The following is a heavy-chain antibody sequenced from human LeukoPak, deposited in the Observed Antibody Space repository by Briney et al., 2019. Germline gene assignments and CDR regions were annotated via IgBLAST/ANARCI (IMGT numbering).Heavy chain of an antibody. CDR2: INPNSGGT. J-gene: IGHJ5*02. CDR1: GYTFTGYY. CDR3: ARGRITMVRGVISPFDP. D-gene: IGHD3-10*01. Sequence: ASVKVSCKASGYTFTGYYMHWVRQAPGQGLEWMGWINPNSGGTNYAQKFQGRVTMTRDTSISTAYMELSRLRSDDTAVYYCARGRITMVRGVISPFDPWGQGTLVTVSS. V-gene: IGHV1-2*02.